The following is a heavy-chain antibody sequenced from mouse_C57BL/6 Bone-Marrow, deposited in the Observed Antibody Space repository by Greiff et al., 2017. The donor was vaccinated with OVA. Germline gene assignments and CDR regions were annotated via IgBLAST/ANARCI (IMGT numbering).Heavy chain of an antibody. CDR3: ARRGCPRGPGFAY. Sequence: VQLQQSGAELARPGASVKLSCKASGYTFPSYGISWVKQRTGQGLEWIGEIYPRSGNTYYTETFKGKATLTADKSSSTAYMELRGLTSEESVVYCCARRGCPRGPGFAYWGQGTLVTVSA. J-gene: IGHJ3*01. CDR2: IYPRSGNT. V-gene: IGHV1-81*01. CDR1: GYTFPSYG.